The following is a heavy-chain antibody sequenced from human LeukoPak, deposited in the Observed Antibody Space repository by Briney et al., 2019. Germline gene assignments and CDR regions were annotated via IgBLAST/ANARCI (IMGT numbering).Heavy chain of an antibody. V-gene: IGHV1-46*01. CDR1: GYTFTSYY. CDR3: ARHSRPSYDSSGFYYPGDY. CDR2: INPSGGST. D-gene: IGHD3-22*01. Sequence: ASVKVSCKASGYTFTSYYMHWVRQAPGQGLEWMAIINPSGGSTSYAQKFQGRVTVTRDTSTSTVYMELSSLRSEDTAVYYCARHSRPSYDSSGFYYPGDYWGQGTLVTVSS. J-gene: IGHJ4*02.